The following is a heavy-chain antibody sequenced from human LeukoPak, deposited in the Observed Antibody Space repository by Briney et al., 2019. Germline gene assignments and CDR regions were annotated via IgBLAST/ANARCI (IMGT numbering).Heavy chain of an antibody. D-gene: IGHD6-19*01. Sequence: TSETLSLTCTVSGYSISSDYYWGWIRQPPGKGLEWIGSLYRSGSTYYNPSLKSRVTISLDTSKNQFSLKLSSVTAADTAVYYCARDSRIAVAGFYYFDYWGQGTLVTVSS. CDR2: LYRSGST. CDR3: ARDSRIAVAGFYYFDY. CDR1: GYSISSDYY. J-gene: IGHJ4*02. V-gene: IGHV4-38-2*02.